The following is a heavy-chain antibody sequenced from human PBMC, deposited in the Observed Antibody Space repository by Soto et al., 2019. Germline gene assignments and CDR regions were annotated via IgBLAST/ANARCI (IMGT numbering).Heavy chain of an antibody. CDR3: AKGNSQWGSGDAFDL. D-gene: IGHD1-26*01. CDR1: GFTFKSFA. CDR2: ISGSGGSI. Sequence: DEQLLESGGGLVQPGGSLRLFCAASGFTFKSFAMSWVRQAPGTGLEWVSSISGSGGSIYYADSVKGRFTISRDNSKTTLYLEMDSLKAEDTAVFYYAKGNSQWGSGDAFDLWGQGTMVIVSS. V-gene: IGHV3-23*01. J-gene: IGHJ3*01.